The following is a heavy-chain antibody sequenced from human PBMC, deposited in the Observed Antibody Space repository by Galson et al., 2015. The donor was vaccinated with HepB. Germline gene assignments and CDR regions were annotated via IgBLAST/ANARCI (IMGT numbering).Heavy chain of an antibody. Sequence: SLRLSCAASGFTFSSYGMHWVRQAPGKGLEGVAVISYDGSNKYYADSVKGRFTISRDNPKNTLYLQMNSLRAEDTAVYYCAKGRGGIAAAVPFDYWGQGTLVTVSS. V-gene: IGHV3-30*18. D-gene: IGHD6-13*01. CDR3: AKGRGGIAAAVPFDY. CDR2: ISYDGSNK. J-gene: IGHJ4*02. CDR1: GFTFSSYG.